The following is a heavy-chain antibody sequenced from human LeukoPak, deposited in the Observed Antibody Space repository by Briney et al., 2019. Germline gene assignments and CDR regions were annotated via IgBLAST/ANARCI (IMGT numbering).Heavy chain of an antibody. J-gene: IGHJ4*02. CDR1: GGSLSSGEYY. Sequence: SETLSLTCTVSGGSLSSGEYYWRWIRQPPGKGLEWIGYIYYSGSTHYNPSLKGRVTISVDTSKHQFSLKLSSVTASDTAVYCCAGGALYYYDSSGYPTQGHFDYWGQGTLVTVSS. CDR2: IYYSGST. V-gene: IGHV4-30-4*08. CDR3: AGGALYYYDSSGYPTQGHFDY. D-gene: IGHD3-22*01.